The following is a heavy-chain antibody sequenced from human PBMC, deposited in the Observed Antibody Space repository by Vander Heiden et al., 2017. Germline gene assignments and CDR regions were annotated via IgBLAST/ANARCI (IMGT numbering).Heavy chain of an antibody. V-gene: IGHV3-7*01. CDR3: ARTGGDYVTSDYYYYYGMDV. Sequence: EVQLVESGGGLVQPGGSLRLSCAASGITFSSYWMSWVRQAPGKGMEWVANIKQDGSEKYYVDSVKGRFTISRDNAKNSLYLQMNSLRAEDTAVYYCARTGGDYVTSDYYYYYGMDVWGQGTTVTVSS. D-gene: IGHD4-17*01. CDR1: GITFSSYW. J-gene: IGHJ6*02. CDR2: IKQDGSEK.